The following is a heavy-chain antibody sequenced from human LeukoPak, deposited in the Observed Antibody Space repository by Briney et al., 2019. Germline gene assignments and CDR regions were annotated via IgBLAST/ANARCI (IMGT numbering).Heavy chain of an antibody. CDR1: GFTFSSYS. Sequence: GGSLRLSCAASGFTFSSYSMNWVRQAPGKGLEWVSYISSSSSTIYYADSVKGRFTISRDNAKNSLYLQMNSLRDEDTAVYYCAGDLGYDSSGRKLGSFDYWGQGTLVTVSS. J-gene: IGHJ4*02. D-gene: IGHD3-22*01. V-gene: IGHV3-48*02. CDR3: AGDLGYDSSGRKLGSFDY. CDR2: ISSSSSTI.